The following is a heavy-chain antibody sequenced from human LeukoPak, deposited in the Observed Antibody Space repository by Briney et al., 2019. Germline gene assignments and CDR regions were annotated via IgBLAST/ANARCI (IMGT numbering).Heavy chain of an antibody. CDR1: GFTFSSYA. J-gene: IGHJ4*02. Sequence: GGSLRLSCAASGFTFSSYAMSWVRQAPGKGLVWVSRINSDGSSTSYADSVKGRFTISRDNAKNTLYLQMNSLRAEETAVYYCARGYCSSSSCPKAYYFDYWGQGTLVTVSS. CDR2: INSDGSST. V-gene: IGHV3-74*01. CDR3: ARGYCSSSSCPKAYYFDY. D-gene: IGHD2-2*01.